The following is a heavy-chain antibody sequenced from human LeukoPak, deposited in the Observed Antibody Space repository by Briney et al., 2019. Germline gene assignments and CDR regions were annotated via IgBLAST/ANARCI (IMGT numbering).Heavy chain of an antibody. V-gene: IGHV3-48*04. CDR3: ARRPIVGATVGYFDY. D-gene: IGHD1-26*01. CDR2: ISSSSSTI. Sequence: GGSLRLSCAASGFTFSSYSMNWVRQAPGKGLEWVSYISSSSSTIYYADSVKGRFTISRDNAKNSLYLQMNSLRAEDTAVYYCARRPIVGATVGYFDYWGQGTLVTVSS. J-gene: IGHJ4*02. CDR1: GFTFSSYS.